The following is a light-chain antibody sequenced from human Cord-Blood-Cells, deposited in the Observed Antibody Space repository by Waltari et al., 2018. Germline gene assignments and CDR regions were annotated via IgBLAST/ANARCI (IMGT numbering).Light chain of an antibody. Sequence: EIVMTQSPDTLSVSPGDRATLSCRASQSVSSNLAWYQQKPGQAPRLLIYGASTRATGIPARFSGSGSGTEFTLTISSLQSEDFAVYYCQQYNNWLTFGGGTKVEIK. CDR2: GAS. CDR3: QQYNNWLT. V-gene: IGKV3-15*01. J-gene: IGKJ4*01. CDR1: QSVSSN.